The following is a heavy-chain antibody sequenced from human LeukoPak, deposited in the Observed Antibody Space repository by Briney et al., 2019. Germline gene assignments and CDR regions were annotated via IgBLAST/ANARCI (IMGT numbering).Heavy chain of an antibody. Sequence: SETLSLTCAVYGGSFSGYYWSWIRQPAGKGLEWIGRIYTSGSTNYNPSLKSRVTISVDTSKNQFSLKLSSVTAADTAVYYCASLPITMVRGFDPWGQGTLVTVSS. D-gene: IGHD3-10*01. J-gene: IGHJ5*02. CDR2: IYTSGST. V-gene: IGHV4-59*10. CDR1: GGSFSGYY. CDR3: ASLPITMVRGFDP.